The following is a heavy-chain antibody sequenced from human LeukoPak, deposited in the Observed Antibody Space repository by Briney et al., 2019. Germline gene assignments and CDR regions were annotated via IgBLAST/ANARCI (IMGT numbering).Heavy chain of an antibody. CDR3: AKTYYDFWSGYSYYFDY. Sequence: GGSLRLSCAASGFTFSSYAMSWVRQAPGKGLEWVSAISGSGGSTYYADSVKGRFTISRDNSKNTLYLQMNSLRAEDTAVYYCAKTYYDFWSGYSYYFDYWGQGTLVTVSS. CDR1: GFTFSSYA. V-gene: IGHV3-23*01. D-gene: IGHD3-3*01. J-gene: IGHJ4*02. CDR2: ISGSGGST.